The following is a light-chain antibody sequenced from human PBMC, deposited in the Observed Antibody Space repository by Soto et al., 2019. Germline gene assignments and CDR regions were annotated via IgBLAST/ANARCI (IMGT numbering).Light chain of an antibody. CDR2: DNN. J-gene: IGLJ1*01. Sequence: QSVLTQPPSVSAAPGQTVTISCPGSSSNIGNNYVSWYQQLPGTAPKLLIYDNNKRPSGIPDRFSGSKSGTSASLAISGLQPEDEADYYCAAWDDSLNALFGTGSKLTVL. CDR1: SSNIGNNY. V-gene: IGLV1-51*01. CDR3: AAWDDSLNAL.